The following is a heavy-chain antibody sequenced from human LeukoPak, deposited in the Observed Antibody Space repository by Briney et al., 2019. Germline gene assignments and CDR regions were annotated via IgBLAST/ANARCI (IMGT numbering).Heavy chain of an antibody. Sequence: PGGSLRLSCATSGFTFSNCAMTWVRQAPGKGLEWVSAISDSSGSTYYADSVKGRFTISRDNSKNTLFLQMNSLRADDTAVYFCAKGITAAGSDYYAMDVWGHGTTVTVSS. D-gene: IGHD6-13*01. V-gene: IGHV3-23*01. CDR1: GFTFSNCA. CDR2: ISDSSGST. CDR3: AKGITAAGSDYYAMDV. J-gene: IGHJ6*02.